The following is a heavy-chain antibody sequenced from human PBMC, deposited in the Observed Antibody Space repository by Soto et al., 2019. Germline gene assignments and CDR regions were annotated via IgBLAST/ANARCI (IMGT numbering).Heavy chain of an antibody. D-gene: IGHD3-22*01. Sequence: SETLSLTCTVSGGSISSYYGSWIRQPPGKGLEWIGYIYYSDSTNYNPSLKSRVTMTTATSTNTVFLELRSLKSDDTAIYYCARDRLRGYDSSGFYSWGQGTMVTVSS. V-gene: IGHV4-59*01. J-gene: IGHJ4*02. CDR1: GGSISSYY. CDR3: ARDRLRGYDSSGFYS. CDR2: IYYSDST.